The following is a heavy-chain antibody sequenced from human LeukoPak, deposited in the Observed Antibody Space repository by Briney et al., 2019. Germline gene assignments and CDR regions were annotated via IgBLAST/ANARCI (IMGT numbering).Heavy chain of an antibody. V-gene: IGHV4-59*01. CDR3: AREPLGSSGYMDV. J-gene: IGHJ6*03. Sequence: PSETLSLTCTVSGGSISSYYWSWIRQPPGKGLEWIGYIYYSRSTNYNPSLKGRVTISVDTSKNQFSLKLSSVTAADTAVYYCAREPLGSSGYMDVWGKGTTVTVSS. CDR2: IYYSRST. D-gene: IGHD3-10*01. CDR1: GGSISSYY.